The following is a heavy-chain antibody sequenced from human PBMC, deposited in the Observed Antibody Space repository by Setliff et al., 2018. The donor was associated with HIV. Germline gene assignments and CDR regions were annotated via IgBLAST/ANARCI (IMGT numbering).Heavy chain of an antibody. J-gene: IGHJ6*03. D-gene: IGHD5-12*01. Sequence: SETLSLTCTVSGDSINGRWLSWIRQPAGKGLEWIGHISTSGTTKYNPSLKSRVTISVDTSKKHFSLRLTSVTAADTAVYFCARGVIETDYDYVDIYYYNYMDVWGKGTTVTVSS. CDR3: ARGVIETDYDYVDIYYYNYMDV. CDR1: GDSINGRW. CDR2: ISTSGTT. V-gene: IGHV4-4*07.